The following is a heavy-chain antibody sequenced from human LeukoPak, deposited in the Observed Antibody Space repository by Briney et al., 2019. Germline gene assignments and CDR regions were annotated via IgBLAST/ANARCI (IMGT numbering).Heavy chain of an antibody. CDR1: GFTFFSYT. V-gene: IGHV3-21*01. J-gene: IGHJ4*02. CDR3: ARELCFGGRGARTTDFDY. D-gene: IGHD3-10*01. CDR2: ISCSSNYI. Sequence: GGSLRLSCAASGFTFFSYTMNWVRQAPGKGLEWVSSISCSSNYIYYADSVKGRFTISRDNAKNSLYLQMNSLRAEDTAGYYCARELCFGGRGARTTDFDYWGQGTLVTVSS.